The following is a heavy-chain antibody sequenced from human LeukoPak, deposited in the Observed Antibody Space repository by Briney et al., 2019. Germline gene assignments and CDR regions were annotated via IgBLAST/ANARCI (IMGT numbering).Heavy chain of an antibody. CDR1: GFSFSNYA. CDR3: AKGRLWFGELLNYFDY. J-gene: IGHJ4*02. CDR2: ISGSGGST. V-gene: IGHV3-23*01. D-gene: IGHD3-10*01. Sequence: PGGSLRLSCVSSGFSFSNYAMSWVRQAPGKGLEWVSAISGSGGSTYYADSVKGRFTISRDNSKNTLYLQMNSLRAEDTAVYYCAKGRLWFGELLNYFDYWGQGTLVTVSS.